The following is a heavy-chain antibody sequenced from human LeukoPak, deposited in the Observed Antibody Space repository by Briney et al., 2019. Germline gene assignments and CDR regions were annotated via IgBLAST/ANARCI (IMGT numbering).Heavy chain of an antibody. D-gene: IGHD1-26*01. J-gene: IGHJ4*02. CDR3: ARDSGSYLYFDY. V-gene: IGHV1-69*05. CDR2: IIPIFGTA. CDR1: GGTFSSYA. Sequence: SVKVSCKASGGTFSSYAISWVRQAPGQGLEWMGGIIPIFGTANYAQKFQGRVTITTDESTSTVYMELSSLRSEDTAVYYCARDSGSYLYFDYWGQGTLVTVSS.